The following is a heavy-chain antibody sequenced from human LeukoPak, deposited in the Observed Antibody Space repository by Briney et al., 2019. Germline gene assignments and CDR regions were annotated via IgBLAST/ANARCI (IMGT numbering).Heavy chain of an antibody. D-gene: IGHD2-2*01. Sequence: GGSLRLSCAASGFTFSSNWMSWVRQAPGKGLEWVSAISGSGGSTYYADSVKGRFTISRDNSENTLYLQMHSLRAEDTAFYYCARDICSSTSCYQGRFDYWGQGTLVTVSS. V-gene: IGHV3-23*01. J-gene: IGHJ4*02. CDR3: ARDICSSTSCYQGRFDY. CDR2: ISGSGGST. CDR1: GFTFSSNW.